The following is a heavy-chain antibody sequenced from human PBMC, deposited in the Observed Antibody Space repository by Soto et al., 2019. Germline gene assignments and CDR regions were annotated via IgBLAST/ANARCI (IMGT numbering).Heavy chain of an antibody. Sequence: EVQLLDSGGDLAQPGGSLRLSCTASGFTFSSFGMAWVRQAPGKGLEWVSAISGSGDSSYYADSVKDRFTISRDNPTNTRYLQMNNLRAEDTAVYYCAKVGIGMFSHKHHFDHWGQGTQVTVSS. V-gene: IGHV3-23*01. CDR2: ISGSGDSS. CDR3: AKVGIGMFSHKHHFDH. D-gene: IGHD2-2*03. J-gene: IGHJ4*02. CDR1: GFTFSSFG.